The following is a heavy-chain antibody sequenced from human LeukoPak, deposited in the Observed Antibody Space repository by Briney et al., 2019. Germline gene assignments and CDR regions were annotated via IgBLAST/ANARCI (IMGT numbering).Heavy chain of an antibody. CDR2: INQYGSER. V-gene: IGHV3-7*01. Sequence: GGSLRLSCAASGFTFSSHWMSWVRQAPGKGLEWVANINQYGSERNYVDSVKGRFTISRDNAKSSLYLQMNSLRAEDTAIYYCARDHVVDGLVFDYWGQGTLVSVSS. CDR1: GFTFSSHW. J-gene: IGHJ4*02. D-gene: IGHD2-15*01. CDR3: ARDHVVDGLVFDY.